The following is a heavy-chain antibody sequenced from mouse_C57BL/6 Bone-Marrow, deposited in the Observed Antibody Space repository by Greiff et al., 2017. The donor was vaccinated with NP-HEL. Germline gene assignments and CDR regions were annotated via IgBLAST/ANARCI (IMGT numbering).Heavy chain of an antibody. CDR3: ASPIYYYGSRFAY. V-gene: IGHV5-6*01. J-gene: IGHJ3*01. D-gene: IGHD1-1*01. CDR2: ISSGGSYT. CDR1: GFTFSSYG. Sequence: EVQGVESGGDLVKPGGSLKLSCAASGFTFSSYGMSWVRQTPDKRLEWVATISSGGSYTYYPDSVKGRFTISRDNAKNTLYLQMSSLKSEDTAMYYCASPIYYYGSRFAYWGQGTLVTVSA.